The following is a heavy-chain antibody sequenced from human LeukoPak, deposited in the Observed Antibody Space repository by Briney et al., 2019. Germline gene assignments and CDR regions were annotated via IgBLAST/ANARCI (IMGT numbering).Heavy chain of an antibody. J-gene: IGHJ4*02. CDR3: AKVGRITMVRGLFDY. CDR2: ISYDGSNK. D-gene: IGHD3-10*01. V-gene: IGHV3-30*18. CDR1: GFTFSSYG. Sequence: GGSLRLSCAASGFTFSSYGMHWVRQAPGKGLEWVAVISYDGSNKYYADSVKGRFTISRDNSKDTLYLQMNSLRAEDTAVYYCAKVGRITMVRGLFDYWGQGTLVTVSS.